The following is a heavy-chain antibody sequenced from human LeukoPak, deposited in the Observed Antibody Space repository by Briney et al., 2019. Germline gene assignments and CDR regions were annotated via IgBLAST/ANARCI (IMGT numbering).Heavy chain of an antibody. J-gene: IGHJ4*02. CDR2: IYYSKNT. CDR1: GGSISSSSAY. CDR3: ARRYFYDSGGYYYYFDY. D-gene: IGHD3-22*01. Sequence: SETLSLTCTVSGGSISSSSAYWGWIRQPPGKGLEWIGSIYYSKNTYYNPSLKSRVTISVDTSKNQFSLKLSSVTAADTAVYYCARRYFYDSGGYYYYFDYWGQGTLVTVSS. V-gene: IGHV4-39*01.